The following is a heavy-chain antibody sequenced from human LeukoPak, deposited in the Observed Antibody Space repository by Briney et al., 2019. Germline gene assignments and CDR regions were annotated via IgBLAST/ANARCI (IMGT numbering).Heavy chain of an antibody. CDR3: ARDKGYSSGWGEIGY. CDR2: ISYDGSNK. CDR1: GFTFTTSA. D-gene: IGHD6-19*01. J-gene: IGHJ4*02. Sequence: GGSLRLSCAASGFTFTTSAMHWVRQAPGKGLEWVAVISYDGSNKYYADSVKGRFTISRDNFKNTLYLQMNSLRAEDTAVYYCARDKGYSSGWGEIGYWGQGTLVTVSS. V-gene: IGHV3-30*04.